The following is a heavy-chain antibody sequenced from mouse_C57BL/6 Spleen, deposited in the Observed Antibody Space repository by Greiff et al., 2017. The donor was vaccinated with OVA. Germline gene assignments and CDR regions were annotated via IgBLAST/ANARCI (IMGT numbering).Heavy chain of an antibody. CDR2: INPGSGGT. J-gene: IGHJ1*03. V-gene: IGHV1-54*01. CDR1: GYAFTKYL. D-gene: IGHD1-1*01. Sequence: VKLQESGAELVRPGTSVTVSCKASGYAFTKYLIEWVKQRPGQGLEWIGVINPGSGGTNYNEKFKGKATLTADKSSSTAYMQLSSLTSEDSAVYFCARGIYYGSSYQYFDVWGTGTTVTVSS. CDR3: ARGIYYGSSYQYFDV.